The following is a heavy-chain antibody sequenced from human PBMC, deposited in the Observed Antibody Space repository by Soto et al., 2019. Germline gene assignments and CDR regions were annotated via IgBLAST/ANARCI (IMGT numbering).Heavy chain of an antibody. CDR2: IDWDDDK. CDR3: ERNDHYGPGTYSGGHWLEP. CDR1: LFTLTTTGMC. J-gene: IGHJ5*02. Sequence: SGPTLWNPTQTLTVTCTFSLFTLTTTGMCVSWIRQPPGKALEWLALIDWDDDKYYSTSLKTRLTISKDTSKNQVVLTMTNMDPVDTATYYCERNDHYGPGTYSGGHWLEPWGQGTLV. D-gene: IGHD3-10*01. V-gene: IGHV2-70*01.